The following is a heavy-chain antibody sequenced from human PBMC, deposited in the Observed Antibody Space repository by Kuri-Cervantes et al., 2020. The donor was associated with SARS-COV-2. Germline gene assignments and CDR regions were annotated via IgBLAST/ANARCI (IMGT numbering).Heavy chain of an antibody. Sequence: SVKVSCKASGYTFNSYSITWVRQAPGQGLEWMGGIIPIFGTSNYAQNFQDRVTITADESTNTAYMELRSLRSEDTAVYYCARVPYYDSFGYFDYWGQGTLVTVSS. D-gene: IGHD3-3*01. J-gene: IGHJ4*02. CDR3: ARVPYYDSFGYFDY. CDR1: GYTFNSYS. CDR2: IIPIFGTS. V-gene: IGHV1-69*13.